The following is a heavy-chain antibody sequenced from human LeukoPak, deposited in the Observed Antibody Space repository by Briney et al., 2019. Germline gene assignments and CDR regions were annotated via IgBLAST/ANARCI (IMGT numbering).Heavy chain of an antibody. CDR1: GGSISSGGYY. J-gene: IGHJ4*02. V-gene: IGHV4-30-2*01. D-gene: IGHD3-10*01. Sequence: SQTLSLTCTVSGGSISSGGYYWSWIRQPPGKGLEWIGYIYHSGSTYYNPSLKSRVTISVDTSKNQFSLKLSSVTAADTAVYYCARLYYGSGSYLEGDYWGQGTLVTVSS. CDR3: ARLYYGSGSYLEGDY. CDR2: IYHSGST.